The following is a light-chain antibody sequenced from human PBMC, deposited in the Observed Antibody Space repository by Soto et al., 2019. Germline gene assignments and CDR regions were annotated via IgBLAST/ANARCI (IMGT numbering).Light chain of an antibody. CDR3: HQANTGPPWT. V-gene: IGKV1-12*01. CDR1: QGISSW. CDR2: GAS. J-gene: IGKJ1*01. Sequence: DIQMTQSPSTVTASVGDRVTITCRVSQGISSWLAWYQQKPGKAPKLLIYGASSLQSGVPSRFSGSGSGTDFTLTITSLQSEDSATYYCHQANTGPPWTFGQGTKVEIK.